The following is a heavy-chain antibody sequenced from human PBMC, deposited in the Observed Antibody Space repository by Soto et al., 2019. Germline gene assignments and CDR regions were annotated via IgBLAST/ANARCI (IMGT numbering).Heavy chain of an antibody. CDR2: INPNSGGT. V-gene: IGHV1-2*02. CDR1: GYTFTGYY. J-gene: IGHJ6*02. CDR3: ARDPWVVKRYYYYGMDV. D-gene: IGHD3-22*01. Sequence: ASVKVSCKASGYTFTGYYMHWVRQAPGQGLEWMGWINPNSGGTNYAQKFQGRVTMTRDTSISTAYMELSRLRSDDTAVYYCARDPWVVKRYYYYGMDVWGQGTTVTVSS.